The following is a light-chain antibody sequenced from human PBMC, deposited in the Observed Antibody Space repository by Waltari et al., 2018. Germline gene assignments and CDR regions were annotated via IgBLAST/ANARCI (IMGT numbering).Light chain of an antibody. Sequence: SYVLTQPPSLSVAPGKTARITSGGNNIGTRSVHWCQQKAGQAPVVVISYDNDRPSGIPERFSASNSGNMATLTISRVEAGDEADYYCQVWDNYSDHWVFGGGTKLTVL. CDR2: YDN. CDR3: QVWDNYSDHWV. CDR1: NIGTRS. V-gene: IGLV3-21*04. J-gene: IGLJ3*02.